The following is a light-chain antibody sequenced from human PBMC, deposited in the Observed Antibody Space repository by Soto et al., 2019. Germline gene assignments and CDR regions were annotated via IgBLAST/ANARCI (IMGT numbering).Light chain of an antibody. CDR3: QKYDSAPWT. V-gene: IGKV1-12*01. J-gene: IGKJ1*01. CDR2: PAS. CDR1: QAIGYW. Sequence: DIQMTQSPSPVSASVGDRVTITCRASQAIGYWLAWYQQKPGKAPKLLIYPASNLQSGVPSRFSGSGSGTDFTLTISSLQPEDVATYYCQKYDSAPWTFGQGTKVEIK.